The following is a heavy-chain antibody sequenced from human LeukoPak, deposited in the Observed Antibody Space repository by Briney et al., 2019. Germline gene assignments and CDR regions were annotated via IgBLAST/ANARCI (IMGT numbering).Heavy chain of an antibody. Sequence: PSQTLSLTCTVSGYSISSGYYWGWIRQPPGKGLEWIGSIYHSGSTYYNPSLKSRVTISVDTSKNQFSLKLSSVTAADTAVYYCAISNSGSLDYWGQGTLVTVSS. D-gene: IGHD1-26*01. J-gene: IGHJ4*02. CDR1: GYSISSGYY. V-gene: IGHV4-38-2*02. CDR2: IYHSGST. CDR3: AISNSGSLDY.